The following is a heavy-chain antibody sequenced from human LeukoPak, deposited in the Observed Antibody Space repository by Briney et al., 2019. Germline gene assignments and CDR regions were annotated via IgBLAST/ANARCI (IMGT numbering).Heavy chain of an antibody. CDR1: GGTFSNYA. Sequence: SVKVSCKASGGTFSNYAISWVRQAPGQGLEWMGRIIPILGIANYAQKFQGRVTITADKSTSTAYMELSSLRSEDTAVYYCARWSGASRDGYDTRDYWGQGTLVTVSS. J-gene: IGHJ4*02. CDR2: IIPILGIA. D-gene: IGHD5-24*01. CDR3: ARWSGASRDGYDTRDY. V-gene: IGHV1-69*04.